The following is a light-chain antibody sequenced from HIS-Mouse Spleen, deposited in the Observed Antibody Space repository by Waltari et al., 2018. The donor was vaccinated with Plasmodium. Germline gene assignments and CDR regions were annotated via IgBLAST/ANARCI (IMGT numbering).Light chain of an antibody. J-gene: IGKJ1*01. CDR2: GAS. CDR1: PSVSSSY. Sequence: EIVLTQSPGTLSLSPGERATLSCRASPSVSSSYLAWYQQKPGQAPRRLIYGASSRATGIPDRFSGSGSGTDFTLTISRLEPEDFAVYYCQQYGSSGTFGQGTKVEIK. CDR3: QQYGSSGT. V-gene: IGKV3-20*01.